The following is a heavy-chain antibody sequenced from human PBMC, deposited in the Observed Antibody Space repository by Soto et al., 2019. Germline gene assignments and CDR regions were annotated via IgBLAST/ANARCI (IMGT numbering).Heavy chain of an antibody. J-gene: IGHJ4*02. D-gene: IGHD3-9*01. Sequence: QAWLCXRLSGSSGVFSLISFSIIGFRHAPGKGLEWVSGISGSGGNTYYADSVKGRFTISRENSKNTLYLQMNRLRPEDTAVYFCANLHMPSNTDFELWGQGTLLNVYS. CDR2: ISGSGGNT. CDR1: VFSLISFS. V-gene: IGHV3-23*01. CDR3: ANLHMPSNTDFEL.